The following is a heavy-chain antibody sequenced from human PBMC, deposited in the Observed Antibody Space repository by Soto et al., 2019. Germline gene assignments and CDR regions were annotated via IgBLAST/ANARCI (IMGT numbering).Heavy chain of an antibody. CDR3: ARGGGTTEYAFDI. V-gene: IGHV1-69*02. J-gene: IGHJ3*02. CDR1: GGTFSSYT. CDR2: IIPILGIA. Sequence: QVQLVQSGAEVKKPGSSVKVSCKASGGTFSSYTISWVRQAPGQGLEWMGRIIPILGIANYAQKFQGRVTITADKSTSTSYMELSSLRSEDTAVYYCARGGGTTEYAFDIWGQGTMVTVSS. D-gene: IGHD4-4*01.